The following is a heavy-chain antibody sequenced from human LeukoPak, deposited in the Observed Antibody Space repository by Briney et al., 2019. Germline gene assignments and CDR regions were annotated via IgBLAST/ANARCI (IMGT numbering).Heavy chain of an antibody. CDR1: GFTFGDYA. CDR2: IRSKGYGGTT. V-gene: IGHV3-49*04. CDR3: TREGAYCGGDCYNDAFDI. Sequence: TLSFIATGFTFGDYAMSWVGQAPWRGVEGVGFIRSKGYGGTTEYAASVKGRFTISRDDSNTIAYLQMNSLKTEDTAVYYCTREGAYCGGDCYNDAFDIWGQGTMVTVSS. D-gene: IGHD2-21*02. J-gene: IGHJ3*02.